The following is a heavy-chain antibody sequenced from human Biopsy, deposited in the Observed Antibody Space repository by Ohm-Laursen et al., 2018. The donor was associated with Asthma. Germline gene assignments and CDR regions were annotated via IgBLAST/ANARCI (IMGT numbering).Heavy chain of an antibody. D-gene: IGHD3-9*01. Sequence: GASVKVSCKASGYTFIHYAMHWVHQAPGQRLEWMGWINAGNGNTKYSQKFQGRVTITRDTSASTAYMELRSLRSEDTATYYCARTYYDFLTGQVKDVFGVWGQGTMVTVSS. CDR2: INAGNGNT. V-gene: IGHV1-3*01. CDR3: ARTYYDFLTGQVKDVFGV. J-gene: IGHJ3*01. CDR1: GYTFIHYA.